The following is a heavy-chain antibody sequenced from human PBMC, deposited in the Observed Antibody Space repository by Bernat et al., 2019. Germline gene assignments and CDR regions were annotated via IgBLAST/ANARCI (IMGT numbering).Heavy chain of an antibody. CDR1: GFTFSGSA. V-gene: IGHV3-73*02. CDR2: IRSKANSYAT. CDR3: TRHEATRDY. Sequence: EVQLVESGGGLVQPGGSLKLSCAASGFTFSGSAMHWVRQASGKGLEWVGRIRSKANSYATAYAASVKGRFTISRDDATNTAYLQMNSLKTEDTAVYYCTRHEATRDYWGQGTLVTVSS. J-gene: IGHJ4*02.